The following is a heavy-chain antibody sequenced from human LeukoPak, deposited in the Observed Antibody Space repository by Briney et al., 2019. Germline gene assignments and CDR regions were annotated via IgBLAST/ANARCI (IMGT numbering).Heavy chain of an antibody. CDR3: AKEGTYSSSHY. J-gene: IGHJ4*02. Sequence: PSETLSLTCAVYGGSFSGYYWSWIRQAPGKGLEWVSGISGSGGRTYYADSVKGRFTISRDNSKNTLYLQMNGLRAEDTAVYYCAKEGTYSSSHYWGQGTLVTVSS. CDR2: ISGSGGRT. D-gene: IGHD6-6*01. CDR1: GGSFSGYY. V-gene: IGHV3-23*01.